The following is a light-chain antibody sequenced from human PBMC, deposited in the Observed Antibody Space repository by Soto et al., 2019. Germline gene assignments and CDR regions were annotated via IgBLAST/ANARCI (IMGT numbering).Light chain of an antibody. J-gene: IGKJ2*01. V-gene: IGKV3-15*01. CDR1: QSVSSN. CDR2: GAS. CDR3: QQYNNWPPYP. Sequence: EIVMTQSPATLSVSPGERATLSCRASQSVSSNLAWYQQKPGQAPRLLIYGASTRATVIPARFSDSGSGTEFTHTNSTLQSEDFAVYYCQQYNNWPPYPFGQATKLDIK.